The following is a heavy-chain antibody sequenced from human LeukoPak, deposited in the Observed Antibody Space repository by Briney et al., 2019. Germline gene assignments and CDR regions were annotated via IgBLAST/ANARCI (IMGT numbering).Heavy chain of an antibody. V-gene: IGHV3-66*01. CDR1: GFTVSSNY. Sequence: GGSLRLSCVASGFTVSSNYMSWVRQAPGKGLEWVSVIYSGGSTYYADSVKGRFTISRDNSKNTLYLQMNSLRVEDTAVYYCARDTPISMAYGMDVWGQGTTVTVSS. CDR3: ARDTPISMAYGMDV. CDR2: IYSGGST. J-gene: IGHJ6*02. D-gene: IGHD3-10*01.